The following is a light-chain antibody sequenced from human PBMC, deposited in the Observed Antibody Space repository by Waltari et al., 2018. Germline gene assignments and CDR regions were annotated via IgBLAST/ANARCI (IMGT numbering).Light chain of an antibody. CDR3: CSYTSSLTAL. CDR2: GVT. CDR1: SRDVGGYHF. V-gene: IGLV2-14*03. J-gene: IGLJ2*01. Sequence: QSALTQPASVSGSPGQSITISCPGTSRDVGGYHFVSWYQQHPGKVPKLIIYGVTNRPSGVSNRFSGSKSGNTASLTISGLQAEDEADYYCCSYTSSLTALFGGGTKVTVL.